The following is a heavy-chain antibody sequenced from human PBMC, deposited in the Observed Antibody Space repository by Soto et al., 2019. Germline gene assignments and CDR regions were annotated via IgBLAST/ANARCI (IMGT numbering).Heavy chain of an antibody. CDR3: ARGPYYDFWSGYFGYYYYYGMDV. J-gene: IGHJ6*02. CDR2: MNPNSGNT. V-gene: IGHV1-8*01. Sequence: AAVKVSCKASGYTFTSYDINWVRQATGQGLEWMGWMNPNSGNTGYAQKFQGRVTMTRNTSISTAYMELSSLRSEDTAVYYCARGPYYDFWSGYFGYYYYYGMDVWGQGTTVTVSS. D-gene: IGHD3-3*01. CDR1: GYTFTSYD.